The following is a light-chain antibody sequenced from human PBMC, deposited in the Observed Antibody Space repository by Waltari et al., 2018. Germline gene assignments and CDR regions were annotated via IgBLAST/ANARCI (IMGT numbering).Light chain of an antibody. CDR2: DAS. V-gene: IGKV3-11*01. J-gene: IGKJ5*01. CDR3: QQRSNWPRT. Sequence: EIVLTQSPATLSLSPGERATLSCRASQSVSSYLAWYQQKPGQAPRLLIYDASNRATVIAARFSGSVSGTDLTRTISSLEPEDFAVYDCQQRSNWPRTFGQGTRLGIK. CDR1: QSVSSY.